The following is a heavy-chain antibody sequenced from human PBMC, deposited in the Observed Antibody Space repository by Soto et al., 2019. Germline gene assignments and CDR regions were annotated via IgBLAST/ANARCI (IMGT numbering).Heavy chain of an antibody. V-gene: IGHV1-69*13. Sequence: ASVKVSCKASGGTFSSYAISWVRQAPGQGLEWMGGIIPIFGTANYAQKFQGRVTITADESTSTAYMELSSLRSEDTAVYYCAVERHYYDSSGYYYDYWGQGTLVTVSS. CDR2: IIPIFGTA. J-gene: IGHJ4*02. CDR1: GGTFSSYA. D-gene: IGHD3-22*01. CDR3: AVERHYYDSSGYYYDY.